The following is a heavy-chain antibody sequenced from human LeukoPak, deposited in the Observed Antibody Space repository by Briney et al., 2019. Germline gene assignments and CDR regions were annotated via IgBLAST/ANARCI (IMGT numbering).Heavy chain of an antibody. V-gene: IGHV3-15*01. D-gene: IGHD6-19*01. Sequence: PGGSLRLSCAASGFTFTNAWMSWVRQAPGKGLEWVGRIRSKTDGGTADYAAPVEGRFTISRDDSKNTLYLQMNSLKAEDTAVYYCTRYSSGWYWGQGTLVTVSS. CDR1: GFTFTNAW. CDR2: IRSKTDGGTA. J-gene: IGHJ4*02. CDR3: TRYSSGWY.